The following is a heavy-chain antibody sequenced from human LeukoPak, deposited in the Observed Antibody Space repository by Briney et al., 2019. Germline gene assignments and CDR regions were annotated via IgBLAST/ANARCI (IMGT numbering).Heavy chain of an antibody. CDR1: AFIFSSYG. CDR2: ISYDGSTK. V-gene: IGHV3-30-3*01. D-gene: IGHD3-9*01. Sequence: GGSLRLSCAASAFIFSSYGMNWVRQAPGKGLEWVAVISYDGSTKYYADSVKGRFTISRDNSKNTLYLQINNLRPEDTAVYYCARGDILTGPSYFDYWGQGTLVTVSP. J-gene: IGHJ4*02. CDR3: ARGDILTGPSYFDY.